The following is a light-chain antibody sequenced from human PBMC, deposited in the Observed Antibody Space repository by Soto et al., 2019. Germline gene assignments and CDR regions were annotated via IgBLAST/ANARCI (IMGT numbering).Light chain of an antibody. Sequence: EIVMTQSPATLSVSPGERVTLSCRASQSVSSNLAWYQHKPGQAPRLLIYGASIRATGVPAKFSGSGSGTEFTLTISSLQSEGFAVYYCQQYQKWPLTFGGGTKAEIK. J-gene: IGKJ4*01. CDR3: QQYQKWPLT. V-gene: IGKV3-15*01. CDR1: QSVSSN. CDR2: GAS.